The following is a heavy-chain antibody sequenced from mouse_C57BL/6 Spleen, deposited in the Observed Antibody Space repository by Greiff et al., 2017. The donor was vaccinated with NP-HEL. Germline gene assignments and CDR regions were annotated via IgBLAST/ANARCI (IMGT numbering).Heavy chain of an antibody. Sequence: QVHVKQSGAELVKPGASVKISCKASGYAFSSYWMNWVKQRPGKGLVWIGQIYPGDGDTNYNGKFKGKATLTADKSSSTAYMQLSSLTSEDSAVYFCAVYYDYDDYAMDYWGQGTSVTVSS. CDR1: GYAFSSYW. CDR3: AVYYDYDDYAMDY. J-gene: IGHJ4*01. V-gene: IGHV1-80*01. D-gene: IGHD2-4*01. CDR2: IYPGDGDT.